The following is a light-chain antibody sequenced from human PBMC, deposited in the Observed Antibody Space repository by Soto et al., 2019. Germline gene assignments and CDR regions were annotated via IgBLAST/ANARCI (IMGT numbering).Light chain of an antibody. CDR2: EVS. J-gene: IGLJ1*01. CDR1: SSDVGGYNY. CDR3: SSYTSSSTKV. V-gene: IGLV2-14*01. Sequence: QSALTQPASVSGSPGQSITISCTGTSSDVGGYNYVSWYQQHPGKAPKLMIYEVSNRPSGVFNRFSGSKSGNTASLTISGRHAEDEADYYCSSYTSSSTKVFGTGTKVTVL.